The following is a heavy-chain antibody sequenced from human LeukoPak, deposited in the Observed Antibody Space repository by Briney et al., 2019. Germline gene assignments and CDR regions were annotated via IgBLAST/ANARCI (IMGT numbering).Heavy chain of an antibody. Sequence: GGSLRLSCVASGFTFSSYEMNWVRQAPGKGLEWLSYIGSSDSTTHYADSVKGRFTISRDNAKNSLYLQMNSLRVEDTAVYYCARDGTPSYSSGWVYMDVWGEGTTVTISS. CDR1: GFTFSSYE. V-gene: IGHV3-48*03. J-gene: IGHJ6*03. D-gene: IGHD6-25*01. CDR3: ARDGTPSYSSGWVYMDV. CDR2: IGSSDSTT.